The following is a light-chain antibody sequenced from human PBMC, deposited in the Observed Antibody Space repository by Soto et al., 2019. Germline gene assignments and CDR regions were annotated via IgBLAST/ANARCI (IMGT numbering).Light chain of an antibody. CDR3: EQHSDLIT. J-gene: IGKJ5*01. CDR2: GAS. Sequence: IVLTQSPATLSLSPGERATLSCRASRSVGSYLAWYQQKPGQAPRLLIYGASNRATDIPARFSGSGSGIDFILTISSLEPEDFAIYYCEQHSDLITFGQGTDWRLN. CDR1: RSVGSY. V-gene: IGKV3-11*01.